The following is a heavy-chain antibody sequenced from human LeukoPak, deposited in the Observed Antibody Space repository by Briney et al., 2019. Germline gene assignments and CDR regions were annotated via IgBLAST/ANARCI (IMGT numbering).Heavy chain of an antibody. V-gene: IGHV6-1*01. CDR2: TYYRSKWYN. CDR1: GDSVSSNSAA. Sequence: SQTLSLTCAISGDSVSSNSAAWNWIRQSPSRGLEWLGRTYYRSKWYNGYAISLKSRITIRPDTSKNQFSLQLNSVTPEDTAVYYCASSGTYSFYYFDDWGQGTLVTVSS. CDR3: ASSGTYSFYYFDD. J-gene: IGHJ4*02. D-gene: IGHD3-10*01.